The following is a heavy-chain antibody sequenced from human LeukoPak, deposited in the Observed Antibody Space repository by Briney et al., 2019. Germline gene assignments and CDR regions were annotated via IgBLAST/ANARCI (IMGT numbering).Heavy chain of an antibody. CDR1: GYTFSSYD. CDR3: AGGSGYSSSWHDY. V-gene: IGHV1-8*01. J-gene: IGHJ4*02. Sequence: ALVKVSCKASGYTFSSYDINWVRQATGQGLEWMGWMNPNSGNTGYAQKFQGRVTMTRNTSIRTAYMELSSLRSEDTAVYYCAGGSGYSSSWHDYWGQGTLVTVSS. CDR2: MNPNSGNT. D-gene: IGHD6-13*01.